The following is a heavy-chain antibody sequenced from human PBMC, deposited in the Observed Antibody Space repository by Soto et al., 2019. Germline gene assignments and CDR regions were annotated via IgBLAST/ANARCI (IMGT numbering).Heavy chain of an antibody. CDR2: IIPIFGTA. Sequence: QVQLVQSGAEVKKPGSSVKVSCKASGGTFSSYAISWVRQAPGQGLEWMGGIIPIFGTANYAQKFQGRVTITADESTSTAYMELSSLRSEDTAVYYCVRGGAVGCSGGSCYGIDYWGQGTLVTVSS. D-gene: IGHD2-15*01. CDR3: VRGGAVGCSGGSCYGIDY. V-gene: IGHV1-69*01. J-gene: IGHJ4*02. CDR1: GGTFSSYA.